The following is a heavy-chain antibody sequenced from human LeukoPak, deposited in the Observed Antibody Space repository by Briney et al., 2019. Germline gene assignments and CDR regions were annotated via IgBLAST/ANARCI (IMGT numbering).Heavy chain of an antibody. Sequence: GGSLRLSCAVSGFTFSGFWMSWSRQAPGKGLEWVASINSDGSEGYYADVVKGRFTISRDNAKNSLYLQMNSLGAEDTAVYYCARSSYSSSSSVWGQGTMVTVSS. CDR1: GFTFSGFW. CDR3: ARSSYSSSSSV. J-gene: IGHJ3*01. V-gene: IGHV3-7*03. D-gene: IGHD6-6*01. CDR2: INSDGSEG.